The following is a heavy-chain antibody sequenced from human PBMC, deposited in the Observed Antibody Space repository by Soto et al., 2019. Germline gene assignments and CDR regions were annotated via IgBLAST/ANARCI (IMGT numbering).Heavy chain of an antibody. CDR1: GGSISSYY. CDR2: IYYSGST. D-gene: IGHD4-17*01. CDR3: ARDRPDYGGHYYYYYMAV. J-gene: IGHJ6*03. Sequence: QVQLQESGPGLVKPSETLSLTCTVSGGSISSYYWSWIRQPPGKGLEWIGYIYYSGSTNYNPSLKSRVTISVDTSQNQFSLKLSSVTAADTAVYYWARDRPDYGGHYYYYYMAVWGKGTTVTVSS. V-gene: IGHV4-59*01.